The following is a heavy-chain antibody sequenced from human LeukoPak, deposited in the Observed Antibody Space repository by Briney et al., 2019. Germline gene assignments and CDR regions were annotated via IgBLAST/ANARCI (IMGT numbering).Heavy chain of an antibody. CDR3: AKVWSRMSYFDS. CDR1: GFSFSTYA. Sequence: GGSLRLSCAASGFSFSTYAMTWVRQAPGKGLEWVSSVSGSGDTTYYADSVKGRFTISRDNSKNTLYLQMNCLRADDTAVYSCAKVWSRMSYFDSWGQGTLVTVSS. CDR2: VSGSGDTT. V-gene: IGHV3-23*01. D-gene: IGHD1-1*01. J-gene: IGHJ4*02.